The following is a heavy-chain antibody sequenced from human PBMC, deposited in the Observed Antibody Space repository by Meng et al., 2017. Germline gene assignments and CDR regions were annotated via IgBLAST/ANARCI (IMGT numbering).Heavy chain of an antibody. Sequence: SVKVSCKASGGTISSYTISWVRQAPGQGLEWMGRIIPILGIANYAQKFQGRVTITADKSTSTAYMELSSLRSEDTAVYYCARDLIVVVPAAINYYYYGMDVWGQGTTVTVSS. J-gene: IGHJ6*02. V-gene: IGHV1-69*04. CDR3: ARDLIVVVPAAINYYYYGMDV. CDR1: GGTISSYT. D-gene: IGHD2-2*01. CDR2: IIPILGIA.